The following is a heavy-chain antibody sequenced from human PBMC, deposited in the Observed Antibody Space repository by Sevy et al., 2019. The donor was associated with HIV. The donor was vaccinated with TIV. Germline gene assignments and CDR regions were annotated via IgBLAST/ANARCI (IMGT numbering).Heavy chain of an antibody. V-gene: IGHV3-33*08. CDR1: GFTFSSYW. J-gene: IGHJ4*02. D-gene: IGHD2-21*02. Sequence: GGSLRLSCAASGFTFSSYWMSWVRQAPGKGLEWVALIWYNGTIKYYADSVKGRFTVSRDNSKETLFLQMNSLTPEDTAVYYCARGGGYCGSDCYSIDYWGQGALVTVSS. CDR3: ARGGGYCGSDCYSIDY. CDR2: IWYNGTIK.